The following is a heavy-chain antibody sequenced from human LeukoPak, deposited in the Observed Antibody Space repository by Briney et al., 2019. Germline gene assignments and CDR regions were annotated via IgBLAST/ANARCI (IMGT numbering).Heavy chain of an antibody. CDR1: GFTFSSYP. V-gene: IGHV3-33*05. CDR2: ISYDGSNK. CDR3: AKDWRGYRNGADD. Sequence: GGSLRLSCVASGFTFSSYPMHWVRQAPGKGLEWVAVISYDGSNKYYADSVKGRFTVSRDNAKNSLYLQMNSLRDEDTAVYYCAKDWRGYRNGADDWGQGTLVTVSS. D-gene: IGHD5-18*01. J-gene: IGHJ4*02.